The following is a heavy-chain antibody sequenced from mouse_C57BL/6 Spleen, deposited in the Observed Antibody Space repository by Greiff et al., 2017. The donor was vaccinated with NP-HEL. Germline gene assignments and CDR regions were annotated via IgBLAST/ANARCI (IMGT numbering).Heavy chain of an antibody. Sequence: VQLQQSGPELVKPGASVKIPCKASGYTFTDYNMDWVKQSHGKSLEWIGDINPNNGGTIYNQKFKGKATLTVDKSSSTAYMELRSLTSEDTAVYYCARRDYGSSYVVYCDYWGQGTTLTVSS. CDR2: INPNNGGT. CDR1: GYTFTDYN. V-gene: IGHV1-18*01. CDR3: ARRDYGSSYVVYCDY. D-gene: IGHD1-1*01. J-gene: IGHJ2*01.